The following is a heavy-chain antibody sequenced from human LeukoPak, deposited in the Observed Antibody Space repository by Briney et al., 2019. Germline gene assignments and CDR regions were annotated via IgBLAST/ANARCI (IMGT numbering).Heavy chain of an antibody. Sequence: PGGTLRLSCVASGFSFNNYGMNWVRQAPRKGLEWVSAISGSGGSTYYADSVKGRFTISRDNSKNTLYLQMNSLRAEDTAVYYCAKDLPGSGSTDYWGQGTLVTVSS. CDR3: AKDLPGSGSTDY. D-gene: IGHD3-10*01. CDR1: GFSFNNYG. CDR2: ISGSGGST. J-gene: IGHJ4*02. V-gene: IGHV3-23*01.